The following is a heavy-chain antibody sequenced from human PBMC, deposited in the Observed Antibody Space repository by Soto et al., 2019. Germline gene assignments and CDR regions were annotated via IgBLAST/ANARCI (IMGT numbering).Heavy chain of an antibody. V-gene: IGHV4-34*01. CDR1: VGSLSVYY. CDR3: ARARPHSYVDS. D-gene: IGHD5-18*01. J-gene: IGHJ5*01. Sequence: SETLSLTCAFYVGSLSVYYWDWIRQPPGEGLEWIGEINHSGSTNYNPSLKSRVTISVDTSKNQFSLKLSSVTAADTAVYYCARARPHSYVDSWGQGTMFTVSS. CDR2: INHSGST.